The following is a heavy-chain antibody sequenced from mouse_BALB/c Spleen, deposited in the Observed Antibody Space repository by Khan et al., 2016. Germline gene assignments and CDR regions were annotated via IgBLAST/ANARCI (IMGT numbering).Heavy chain of an antibody. CDR2: IAPGSDNT. J-gene: IGHJ2*01. V-gene: IGHV1S41*01. D-gene: IGHD2-1*01. Sequence: DLVKPGASVKLSCKASGYTFTSYWINWIKQRPGQGLEWIGRIAPGSDNTYYNEMFKGKATLTVDTSSSTAYIQLSSLSSEDSAVYFYGRDGNYFDYCGQGTTLTVSA. CDR1: GYTFTSYW. CDR3: GRDGNYFDY.